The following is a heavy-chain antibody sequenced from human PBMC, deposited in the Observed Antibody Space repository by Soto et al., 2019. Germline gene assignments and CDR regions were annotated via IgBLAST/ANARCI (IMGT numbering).Heavy chain of an antibody. V-gene: IGHV4-31*03. D-gene: IGHD6-19*01. CDR1: GGSISRGGYY. CDR3: ARIAVPGTSY. CDR2: IYETGAT. J-gene: IGHJ4*02. Sequence: QVQLQESGPGLVKPSQTLSLTCSVSGGSISRGGYYWSWIRQHPGEGLEYIGYIYETGATYYKTSLKSRVSISADTSKNQFSLKLSSVTGADTAMYFCARIAVPGTSYWGQGILVTVSS.